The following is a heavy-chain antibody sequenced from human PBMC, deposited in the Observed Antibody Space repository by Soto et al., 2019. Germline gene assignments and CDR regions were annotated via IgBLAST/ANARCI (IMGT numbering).Heavy chain of an antibody. Sequence: PAETLSLTCTVSGGSISSGGYYWIWIRQHPGKGLEWIGYIYYSGSTYYNPSLKSRVIISVDTSKNQFSLKLRSVTAADTAVYYCASWNANFDYWGQGTLVTVSS. CDR2: IYYSGST. D-gene: IGHD1-1*01. CDR3: ASWNANFDY. J-gene: IGHJ4*02. CDR1: GGSISSGGYY. V-gene: IGHV4-31*03.